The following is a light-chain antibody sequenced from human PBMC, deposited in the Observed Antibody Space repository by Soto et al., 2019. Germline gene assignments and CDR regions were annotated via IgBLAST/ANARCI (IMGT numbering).Light chain of an antibody. Sequence: QSVLTQPPSVSGAPGQRVTISCTGSSSNIGADSDVHWYQQLPGTAPKLLIYGNSNRPSGVPDRFSGSKSGTSASLAITGLQAEDEADYYCQSYDSILSAVVLGGGTKRTVL. CDR1: SSNIGADSD. CDR2: GNS. V-gene: IGLV1-40*01. CDR3: QSYDSILSAVV. J-gene: IGLJ3*02.